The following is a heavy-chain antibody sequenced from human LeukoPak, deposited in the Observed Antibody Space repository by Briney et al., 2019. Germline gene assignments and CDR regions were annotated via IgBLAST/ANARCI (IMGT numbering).Heavy chain of an antibody. CDR3: AKGVAYYYDTSGYFDY. V-gene: IGHV3-23*01. CDR1: GFTFSTYT. Sequence: PGGSLRLSCAASGFTFSTYTMTWVRQAPGKGLEWVSSIGGGTTSTYFADSVKGRFTISRDNSKNTLYVQMNSLRAEDTAIYYCAKGVAYYYDTSGYFDYWGQGTLVTVSS. CDR2: IGGGTTST. D-gene: IGHD3-22*01. J-gene: IGHJ4*02.